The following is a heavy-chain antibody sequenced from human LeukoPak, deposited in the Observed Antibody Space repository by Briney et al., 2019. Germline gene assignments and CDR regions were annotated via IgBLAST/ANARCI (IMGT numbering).Heavy chain of an antibody. D-gene: IGHD3-3*01. V-gene: IGHV3-7*01. J-gene: IGHJ5*02. CDR2: IKQDGSEK. CDR1: GFTFSSYW. Sequence: GGSLRLSCAASGFTFSSYWMSWVRQAPGKGLEWVANIKQDGSEKYYVDSVKGRFTISRDNAKNSLYLQMNSLRAEDTAVYYCARDLGYDFWSGYPNWFDPWGQGTLVTVSS. CDR3: ARDLGYDFWSGYPNWFDP.